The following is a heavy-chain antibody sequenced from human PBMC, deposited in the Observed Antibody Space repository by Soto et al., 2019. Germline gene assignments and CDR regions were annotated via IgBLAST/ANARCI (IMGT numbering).Heavy chain of an antibody. CDR3: AKDPTTDSSGVSNRGY. Sequence: GGSLRLSCAASGFTFSSYAMSWVRQAPGKGLEWVSAISGSGGSTYYADSVKGRFTISRDNSKNTLYLQMNSLRAEDTAVYYCAKDPTTDSSGVSNRGYWGQGTLVTVSS. CDR1: GFTFSSYA. V-gene: IGHV3-23*01. CDR2: ISGSGGST. D-gene: IGHD3-22*01. J-gene: IGHJ4*02.